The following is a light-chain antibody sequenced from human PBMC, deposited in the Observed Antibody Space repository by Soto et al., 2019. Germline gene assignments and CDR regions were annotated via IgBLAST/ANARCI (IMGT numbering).Light chain of an antibody. CDR2: GAS. CDR1: QNIRNN. V-gene: IGKV3-15*01. J-gene: IGKJ1*01. CDR3: QQYNNWPPWT. Sequence: EVVMTQSPASLSVSPGERVTLSCRASQNIRNNLAWYQQKPGQSPRLLISGASTREAGVPGRFSGSGSGTELTLIISSLQSEDFALYYCQQYNNWPPWTFGQGTKV.